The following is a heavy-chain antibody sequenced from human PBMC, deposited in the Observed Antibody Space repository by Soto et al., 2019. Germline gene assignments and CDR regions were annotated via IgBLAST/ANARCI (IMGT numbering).Heavy chain of an antibody. CDR3: ARDRGYVPIRYTGAFDI. Sequence: ASVKVSCKASGYTFTSYGISWVRQAPGQGLEWMGWISAYNGNTNYAQKLQGRVTMTTDTSTSTAYMELRSLRSDDTAVYYCARDRGYVPIRYTGAFDIWGQGPMVTVSS. J-gene: IGHJ3*02. CDR1: GYTFTSYG. CDR2: ISAYNGNT. D-gene: IGHD5-18*01. V-gene: IGHV1-18*01.